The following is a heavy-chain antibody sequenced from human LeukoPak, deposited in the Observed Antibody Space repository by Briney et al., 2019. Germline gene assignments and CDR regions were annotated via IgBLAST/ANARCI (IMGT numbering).Heavy chain of an antibody. CDR1: GYTFTIYG. CDR2: ISAYNGNT. CDR3: ARGIDSGSPPLGTFEV. V-gene: IGHV1-18*01. Sequence: GASVTVSFTASGYTFTIYGITWVRQAPGQGLEWMGWISAYNGNTNYEQKFHGRVTMTTDTSTTTAFMELRSLRSDDTAMYFCARGIDSGSPPLGTFEVWGQGTMVTVSS. J-gene: IGHJ3*01. D-gene: IGHD1-26*01.